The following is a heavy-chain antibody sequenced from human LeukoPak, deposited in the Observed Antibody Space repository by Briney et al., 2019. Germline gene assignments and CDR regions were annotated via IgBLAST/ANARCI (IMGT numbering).Heavy chain of an antibody. CDR1: GGSISSGGYS. V-gene: IGHV4-30-2*01. D-gene: IGHD1-20*01. CDR3: ASNNFYYYYYGMDV. J-gene: IGHJ6*02. Sequence: PSETLSLTCAVSGGSISSGGYSWSWIRQPPGKGLEWIGYIYHSGSTYYNPSLKSRVTISVDRSKNQFSLKLSSVTAADTAVYYCASNNFYYYYYGMDVWGQGTTVTVSS. CDR2: IYHSGST.